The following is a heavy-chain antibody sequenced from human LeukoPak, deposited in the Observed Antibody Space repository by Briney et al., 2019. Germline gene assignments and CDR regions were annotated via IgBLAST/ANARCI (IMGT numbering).Heavy chain of an antibody. D-gene: IGHD6-13*01. CDR1: GFTFSSYS. CDR3: ATAAAGTLGTYYYGMDV. V-gene: IGHV3-21*01. J-gene: IGHJ6*02. CDR2: ISSSSSYI. Sequence: TPGGSLGLSCAASGFTFSSYSMNWVRQAPGKGLEWVSSISSSSSYIYYADSVKGRFTISRDNAKNSLYLQMNSLRAEDTAVYYCATAAAGTLGTYYYGMDVWGQGTTVTVSS.